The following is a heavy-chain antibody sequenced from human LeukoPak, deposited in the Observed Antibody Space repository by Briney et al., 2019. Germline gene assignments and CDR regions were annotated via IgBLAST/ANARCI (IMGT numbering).Heavy chain of an antibody. CDR2: IVPSGGAT. D-gene: IGHD1-1*01. V-gene: IGHV1-46*01. J-gene: IGHJ4*02. CDR3: AREEDGGTFDY. Sequence: ASVKVSCKASGYTFTSYYIHWVRQAPGQGLEWMGIIVPSGGATNYPQKFQGRVTMTRDTSTTTVYMELSSLNSDDTAIYYCAREEDGGTFDYWGQGTLVTVSS. CDR1: GYTFTSYY.